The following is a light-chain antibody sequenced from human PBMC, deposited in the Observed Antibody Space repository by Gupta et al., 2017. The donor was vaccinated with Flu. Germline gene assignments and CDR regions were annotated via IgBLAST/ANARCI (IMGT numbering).Light chain of an antibody. Sequence: SALTQPASVSGSPGPSITISCTGTSSDIGGYNYVSWYQQHPGKAPKLMIYEVSNRPSGVSNRFSGSKSGNTASLTISVLQAEDKAYYYCSSYTSSSALFGGGTKLTVL. CDR3: SSYTSSSAL. CDR1: SSDIGGYNY. J-gene: IGLJ2*01. CDR2: EVS. V-gene: IGLV2-14*01.